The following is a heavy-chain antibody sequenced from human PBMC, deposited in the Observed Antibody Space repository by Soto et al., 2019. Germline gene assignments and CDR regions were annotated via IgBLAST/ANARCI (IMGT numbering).Heavy chain of an antibody. Sequence: QVQLVESGGGVVQPGRSLRLSCVASGLTFSIYGMHWVRQAPGKGLEWVAVISYDGSNKYYADSVKGRSTISRDNPKNTLYLQMNSLRPEDTAVYYCAKIGMPDYYDSSGYAYWGQGTLVTVSS. CDR1: GLTFSIYG. V-gene: IGHV3-30*18. J-gene: IGHJ4*02. CDR2: ISYDGSNK. D-gene: IGHD3-22*01. CDR3: AKIGMPDYYDSSGYAY.